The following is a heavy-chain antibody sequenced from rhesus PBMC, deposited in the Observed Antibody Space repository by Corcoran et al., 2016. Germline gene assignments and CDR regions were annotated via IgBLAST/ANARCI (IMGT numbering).Heavy chain of an antibody. CDR1: GGSVSSTY. CDR2: FYGIGTKT. CDR3: ARGGITGTGLGFDY. Sequence: QLQLQESGPGLAKPSETLSLTCAVSGGSVSSTYWSWIRQAPGKGLEWIGYFYGIGTKTHNNASLKSRVTLSVDTSKNQVSLMLSSVTAAATAVYYCARGGITGTGLGFDYWGQGVLVTISS. D-gene: IGHD1-7*02. V-gene: IGHV4-169*01. J-gene: IGHJ4*01.